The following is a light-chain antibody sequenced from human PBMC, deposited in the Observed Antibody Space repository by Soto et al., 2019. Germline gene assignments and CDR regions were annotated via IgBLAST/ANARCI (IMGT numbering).Light chain of an antibody. CDR3: QHYNNWPPWT. V-gene: IGKV3-15*01. CDR1: QSVSNN. J-gene: IGKJ1*01. Sequence: EIVMTQSPATLSVSPGERATLSCRASQSVSNNLAWYQQKFVQAPRLLIYGASTRATGIPARFSGSGSGTEFTLTISSLQSEDFAVYYCQHYNNWPPWTFGQGTKVEVK. CDR2: GAS.